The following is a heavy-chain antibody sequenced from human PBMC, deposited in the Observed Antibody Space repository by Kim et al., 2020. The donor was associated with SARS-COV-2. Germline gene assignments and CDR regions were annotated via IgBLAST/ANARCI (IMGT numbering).Heavy chain of an antibody. Sequence: GGSLRLSCAASGFTFDDYGMSWVRQAPGKGLEWVSGINWNGGGTGYADSVKGRFTISRDNAKNSLYLQMNSLRAEDTALYYCTSGAARTYYYGLDVWGQGTTVTVSS. CDR2: INWNGGGT. D-gene: IGHD6-6*01. J-gene: IGHJ6*02. V-gene: IGHV3-20*04. CDR3: TSGAARTYYYGLDV. CDR1: GFTFDDYG.